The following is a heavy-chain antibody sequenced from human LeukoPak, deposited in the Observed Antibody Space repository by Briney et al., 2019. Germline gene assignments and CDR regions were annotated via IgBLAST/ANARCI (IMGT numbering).Heavy chain of an antibody. Sequence: SETLSLTCTVSGGSISSYYWSWIRQPPGKGLEWIGYIYYSGSTNYNPSLKSRVTISVDTSKNQFSLKLSSVTAADTAVYYCARVRYDFWSGYQDAFDIWGQGTMVTVSS. CDR3: ARVRYDFWSGYQDAFDI. CDR2: IYYSGST. J-gene: IGHJ3*02. D-gene: IGHD3-3*01. V-gene: IGHV4-59*01. CDR1: GGSISSYY.